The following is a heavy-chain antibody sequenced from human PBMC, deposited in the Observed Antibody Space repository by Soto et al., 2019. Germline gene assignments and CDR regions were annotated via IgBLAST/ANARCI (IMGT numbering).Heavy chain of an antibody. D-gene: IGHD2-15*01. J-gene: IGHJ4*02. CDR3: ARDCSGGSCWDY. V-gene: IGHV3-21*01. Sequence: PGGSLRLSCAASGFTFSSYSMNWVRQAPGKGLEWVSSISGSSSYIYYADSVKGRFTISRDNAKNSLYLQMNSLRAEDTAVYYCARDCSGGSCWDYWGQGTLVTVSS. CDR2: ISGSSSYI. CDR1: GFTFSSYS.